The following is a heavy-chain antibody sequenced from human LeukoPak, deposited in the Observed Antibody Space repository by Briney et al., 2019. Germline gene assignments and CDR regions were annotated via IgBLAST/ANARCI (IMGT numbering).Heavy chain of an antibody. CDR3: ARGEAALISGGYYYYMDV. Sequence: ASVKVSCKASGYTFTSYDINWVRQATGQGLEWMGWMNPNSGNTGYAQKFQGRVTITRNTSISTAYMELSSLRSEDTAVYYCARGEAALISGGYYYYMDVWGKGTTVTVSS. CDR1: GYTFTSYD. CDR2: MNPNSGNT. V-gene: IGHV1-8*03. D-gene: IGHD6-13*01. J-gene: IGHJ6*03.